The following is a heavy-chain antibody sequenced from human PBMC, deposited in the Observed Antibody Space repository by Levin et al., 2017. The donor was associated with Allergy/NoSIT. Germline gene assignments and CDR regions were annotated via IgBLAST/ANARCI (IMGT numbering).Heavy chain of an antibody. CDR1: GFTFSSYA. J-gene: IGHJ6*02. Sequence: SCAASGFTFSSYAMHWVRQAPGKGLEWVAVISYDGSNKYYADSVKGRFTISRDNSKNTLYLQMNSLRAEDTAVYYCVSPEGYDRRFYGMDVWGQGTTVTVSS. D-gene: IGHD3-3*01. CDR2: ISYDGSNK. V-gene: IGHV3-30*04. CDR3: VSPEGYDRRFYGMDV.